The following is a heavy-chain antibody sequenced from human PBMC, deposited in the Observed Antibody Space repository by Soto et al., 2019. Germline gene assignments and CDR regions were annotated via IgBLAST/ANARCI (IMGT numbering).Heavy chain of an antibody. CDR2: IYPADSDT. CDR1: GDTFTSHW. J-gene: IGHJ3*02. CDR3: VRPQAKELGTIRGAFDI. D-gene: IGHD3-10*01. V-gene: IGHV5-51*01. Sequence: GESLKISCKGSGDTFTSHWIAWVRQMPGKGLELMGLIYPADSDTRYSPSFEGQVTISVDKSISTAYLQWSSLKASDTAMYYCVRPQAKELGTIRGAFDIWGQGSKVTVSS.